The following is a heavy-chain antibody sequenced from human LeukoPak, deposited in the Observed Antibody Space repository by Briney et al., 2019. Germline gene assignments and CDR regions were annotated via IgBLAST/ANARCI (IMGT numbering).Heavy chain of an antibody. CDR1: GFTFSSYR. Sequence: RPGGSLRLSCAASGFTFSSYRMNWVRQAPGKGLVWVSRINSDGINTSYADSVKGRFTISRDNAKNTLNLQMNSLRAEDTAVYYCAKVRWDNSGWYYLDTWGQGALVTVSS. D-gene: IGHD6-19*01. V-gene: IGHV3-74*01. CDR3: AKVRWDNSGWYYLDT. J-gene: IGHJ4*02. CDR2: INSDGINT.